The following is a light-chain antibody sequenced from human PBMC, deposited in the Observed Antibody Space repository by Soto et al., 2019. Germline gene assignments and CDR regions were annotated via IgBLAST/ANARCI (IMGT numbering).Light chain of an antibody. J-gene: IGKJ2*01. CDR3: QRYNDYQYI. V-gene: IGKV3-15*01. CDR1: QSVSNN. CDR2: AAS. Sequence: EIVMTQSPATLSVSAGERATLSCRASQSVSNNLAWYQQKPGQAPRLLIYAASTRATSVPVRFSGSGSGTGFTLTISSLQSEDFAIYYCQRYNDYQYIFGQGTKLEIK.